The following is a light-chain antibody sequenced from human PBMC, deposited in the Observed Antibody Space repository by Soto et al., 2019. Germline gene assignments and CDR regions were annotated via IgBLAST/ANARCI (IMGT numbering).Light chain of an antibody. CDR2: GAS. Sequence: EIVMTQSPATLSVSPGERATLSCRASQSVSSSLAWYQQKPGQAPRLLIYGASTRATGIPARFSGSGSGTVFTLTISSLQSEDVAVYYCQQYNNLWTFGQGTKVESK. V-gene: IGKV3-15*01. CDR1: QSVSSS. J-gene: IGKJ1*01. CDR3: QQYNNLWT.